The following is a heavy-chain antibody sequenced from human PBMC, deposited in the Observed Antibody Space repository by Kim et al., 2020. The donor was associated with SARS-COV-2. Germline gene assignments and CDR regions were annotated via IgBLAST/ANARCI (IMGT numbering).Heavy chain of an antibody. CDR2: INHSGST. J-gene: IGHJ5*02. V-gene: IGHV4-34*01. CDR1: GGSFSGYY. CDR3: ARGQRRSNWFDP. Sequence: SETLSLTCAVYGGSFSGYYWSWIRQPPGKGREWIGEINHSGSTNYNPSLKSRVTISVDTSKNQFSLKLSSVPAADTAVYYCARGQRRSNWFDPWGPGTLVTVSS.